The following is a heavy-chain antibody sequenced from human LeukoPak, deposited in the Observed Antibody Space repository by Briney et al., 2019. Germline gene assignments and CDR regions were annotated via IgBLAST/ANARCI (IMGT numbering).Heavy chain of an antibody. CDR3: ARHQYSYGFGGWFDP. D-gene: IGHD3-16*01. CDR2: IYYSGSS. Sequence: SETLSLTCAVYGGSFSSYYWSWIRQPPGKGLEWIGYIYYSGSSNYNPSLKSRLTISVDTSKNQFSLKLTSVTAADTAVYYCARHQYSYGFGGWFDPWGQGTLVIVSS. V-gene: IGHV4-59*08. J-gene: IGHJ5*02. CDR1: GGSFSSYY.